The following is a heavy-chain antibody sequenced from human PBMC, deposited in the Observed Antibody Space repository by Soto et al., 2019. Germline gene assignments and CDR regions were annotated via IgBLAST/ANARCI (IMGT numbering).Heavy chain of an antibody. V-gene: IGHV3-23*01. CDR2: ISGSGGST. J-gene: IGHJ4*02. D-gene: IGHD3-22*01. Sequence: GGSLRLSCAASGFTFSSYAMSWVRQAPGKGLEWVSAISGSGGSTYYADSVKGRFTISRDNSKNTLYLQMNSLRAEDTAVYYCAKDNYYDSSGYYYLFSYFDYWGQGTLVTVSS. CDR3: AKDNYYDSSGYYYLFSYFDY. CDR1: GFTFSSYA.